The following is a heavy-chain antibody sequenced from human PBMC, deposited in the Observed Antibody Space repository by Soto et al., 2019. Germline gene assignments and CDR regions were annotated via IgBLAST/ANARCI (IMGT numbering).Heavy chain of an antibody. D-gene: IGHD6-6*01. Sequence: QVQLVQSGAEVKKPGSSVKVSCKASGGTFSSYAISWVRQAPGQGLEWMGGIIPIFGTANYAQKFQGSVTITADESTSTAYMELSSLRSEDTAVYYCARERGYSSSSYYYYGMDVWVQGTTVTVSS. CDR1: GGTFSSYA. V-gene: IGHV1-69*01. CDR3: ARERGYSSSSYYYYGMDV. CDR2: IIPIFGTA. J-gene: IGHJ6*01.